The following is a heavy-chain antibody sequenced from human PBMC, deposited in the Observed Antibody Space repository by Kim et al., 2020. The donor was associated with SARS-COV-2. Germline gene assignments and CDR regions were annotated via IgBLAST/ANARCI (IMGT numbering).Heavy chain of an antibody. J-gene: IGHJ2*01. CDR3: AKSRVDTAMVRDWYFDL. Sequence: VKGRFTISRDNSKNTLYLQMNSLRAEDTAVYYCAKSRVDTAMVRDWYFDLWGRGTLVTVSS. D-gene: IGHD5-18*01. V-gene: IGHV3-23*01.